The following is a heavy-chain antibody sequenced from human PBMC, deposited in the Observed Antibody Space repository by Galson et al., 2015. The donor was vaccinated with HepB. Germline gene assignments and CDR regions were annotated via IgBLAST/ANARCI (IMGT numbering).Heavy chain of an antibody. J-gene: IGHJ4*02. CDR3: TRGVVPAAIHSFDY. CDR1: GFTFGDYA. Sequence: SLRLSCATSGFTFGDYAMSWFRQAPGKGLEWVGFIRSKDYGGTTEYAASVKGRFTISRDDSKSIAYLQMNSLKTEDTAVYYCTRGVVPAAIHSFDYWGQGTLVTVSS. CDR2: IRSKDYGGTT. D-gene: IGHD2-2*02. V-gene: IGHV3-49*03.